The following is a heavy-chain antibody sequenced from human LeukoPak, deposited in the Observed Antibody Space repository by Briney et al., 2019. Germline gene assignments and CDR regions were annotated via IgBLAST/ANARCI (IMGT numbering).Heavy chain of an antibody. V-gene: IGHV7-4-1*02. CDR1: GYTFNTYP. D-gene: IGHD3-22*01. CDR3: VGGVDTTGYFNY. Sequence: ASVKVSCKASGYTFNTYPINWVRQAPGRGLEWMGWINTNTGSPTYAQGLTGRFVFSLDTSVSTAFLQINSLTAEDTALYYCVGGVDTTGYFNYWGQGTLVTVSS. CDR2: INTNTGSP. J-gene: IGHJ4*02.